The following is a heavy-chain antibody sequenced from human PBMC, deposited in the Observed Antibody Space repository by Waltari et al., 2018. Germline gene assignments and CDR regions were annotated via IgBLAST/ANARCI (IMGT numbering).Heavy chain of an antibody. V-gene: IGHV4-4*07. D-gene: IGHD1-26*01. J-gene: IGHJ3*02. CDR1: GGSISSYY. Sequence: QVQLQESGPGLVKPSETLSLTCTVSGGSISSYYWSWIRQTAGKGLEWIGRIYTSGSTNYNPSLKSRVTMSVDTSKNQFSLKLSSVTAADTAVYYCARKKRGIWWELPTAVDAFDIWGQGTMVTVSS. CDR3: ARKKRGIWWELPTAVDAFDI. CDR2: IYTSGST.